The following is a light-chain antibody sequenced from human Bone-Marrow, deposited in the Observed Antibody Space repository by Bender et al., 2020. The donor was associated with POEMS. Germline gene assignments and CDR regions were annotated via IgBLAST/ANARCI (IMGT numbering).Light chain of an antibody. V-gene: IGLV2-23*02. CDR1: SRDVGYYNL. CDR3: CSYATTSTWV. CDR2: KVN. Sequence: QSALTQPASVSGSPGRSITISCAGTSRDVGYYNLVSWYQQQPGKAPKLIIYKVNKRPSGVSNRFSGSKSGNTVSLTISGLQAEDEGDYYCCSYATTSTWVFGGGTKVTVL. J-gene: IGLJ3*02.